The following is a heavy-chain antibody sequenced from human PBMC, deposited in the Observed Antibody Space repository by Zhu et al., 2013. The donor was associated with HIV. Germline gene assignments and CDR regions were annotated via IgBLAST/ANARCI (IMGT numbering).Heavy chain of an antibody. Sequence: QVQLVQSGGEVKRPGASMRVSCKASGYSFANHDVTWVRLIPGQGLEWMAWINVNSGGTKYAERFQGRITLTADTSRHTAYMELRGLTSDDAGIYFCARRLYSGTSSGGWFDPWGQGTLITVSS. CDR2: INVNSGGT. CDR1: GYSFANHD. V-gene: IGHV1-18*01. J-gene: IGHJ5*02. D-gene: IGHD1-26*01. CDR3: ARRLYSGTSSGGWFDP.